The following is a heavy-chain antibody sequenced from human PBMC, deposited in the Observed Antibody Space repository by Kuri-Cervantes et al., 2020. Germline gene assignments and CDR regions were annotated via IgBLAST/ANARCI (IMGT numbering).Heavy chain of an antibody. Sequence: ESLKISCTVSGGSISSSSYYWGWIRQPPGKGLEWIGSIYYSGSTYYNPSLKSRVTISVDTSKNQFSLKLSSVTAADTAVYYCARDDSVANYYYYGVDVWGQGTTVTVSS. CDR2: IYYSGST. CDR3: ARDDSVANYYYYGVDV. D-gene: IGHD6-19*01. CDR1: GGSISSSSYY. J-gene: IGHJ6*02. V-gene: IGHV4-39*07.